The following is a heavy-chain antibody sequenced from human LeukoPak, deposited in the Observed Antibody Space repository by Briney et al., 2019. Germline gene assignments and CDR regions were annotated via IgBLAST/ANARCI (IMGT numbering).Heavy chain of an antibody. CDR1: GGSISSSNW. D-gene: IGHD3-10*01. CDR2: INHSGST. J-gene: IGHJ4*02. V-gene: IGHV4-4*02. Sequence: SETLSLTCAVSGGSISSSNWWSWVRQPPGKGLEWIGEINHSGSTNYNPSLKSRVTISVDTSKNQFSLKLSSVTAADTAVYYCARRVTMVRGWDYWGQGTLVTVSS. CDR3: ARRVTMVRGWDY.